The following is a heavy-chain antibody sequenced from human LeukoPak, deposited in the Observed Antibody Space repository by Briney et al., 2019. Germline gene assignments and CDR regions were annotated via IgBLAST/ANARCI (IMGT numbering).Heavy chain of an antibody. V-gene: IGHV5-51*01. D-gene: IGHD2-15*01. J-gene: IGHJ4*02. CDR3: ARAGDCSGGSCDFDY. Sequence: GESLKISCKGSGYSFTSYWIGWVRQMPGKGLEWMGIIYPGDSDTRYSPSFQGQVTISADKFISTAYLQWSSLKASDTAMYYCARAGDCSGGSCDFDYWGQGTLVTVSS. CDR1: GYSFTSYW. CDR2: IYPGDSDT.